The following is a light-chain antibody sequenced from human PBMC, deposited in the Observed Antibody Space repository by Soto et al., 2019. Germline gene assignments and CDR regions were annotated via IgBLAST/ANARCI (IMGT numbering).Light chain of an antibody. CDR3: QVWDTSSDHVV. V-gene: IGLV3-21*04. CDR1: SVGSRS. CDR2: DDS. J-gene: IGLJ2*01. Sequence: SYELTQPPSVSVAPGKTARIPCGGDSVGSRSVHWYHQKPGQAPVLVIYDDSDRPSGIPERFSGSNSGNTATLTINRVEAGDEADYYCQVWDTSSDHVVFGGGTKLTVL.